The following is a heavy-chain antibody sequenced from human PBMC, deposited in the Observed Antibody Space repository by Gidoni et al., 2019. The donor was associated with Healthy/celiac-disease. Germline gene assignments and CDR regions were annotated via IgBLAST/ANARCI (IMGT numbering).Heavy chain of an antibody. V-gene: IGHV4-31*03. Sequence: QVQLQESGPGLVKPSQTLSPTCTVSGGSISSGGYYWSWIRQHQGKGLEWMGYIYYSGSTYYNPSLKSRVTISVDTSKNQFSLKLSSVTAADTAVYYCARVGIHCSSTSCYPYFDYWGQGTLVTVSS. J-gene: IGHJ4*02. CDR2: IYYSGST. CDR1: GGSISSGGYY. D-gene: IGHD2-2*01. CDR3: ARVGIHCSSTSCYPYFDY.